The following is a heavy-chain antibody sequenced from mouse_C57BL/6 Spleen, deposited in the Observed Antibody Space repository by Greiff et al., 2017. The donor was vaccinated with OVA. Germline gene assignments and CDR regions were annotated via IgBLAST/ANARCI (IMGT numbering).Heavy chain of an antibody. J-gene: IGHJ2*01. Sequence: QVQLQPSGPELVKPGASVKISCKASGSAFSSSWMNWVKQRPGKGLEWIGRIYPGDGDTNYNGKFKGKATLTADKSSSTAYMQLSSLTSEDSAVYFCARAGTFDYWGQGTTLTVSS. CDR3: ARAGTFDY. CDR1: GSAFSSSW. CDR2: IYPGDGDT. V-gene: IGHV1-82*01.